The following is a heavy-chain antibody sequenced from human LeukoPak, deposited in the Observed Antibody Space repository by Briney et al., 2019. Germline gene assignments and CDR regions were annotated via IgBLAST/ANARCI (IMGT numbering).Heavy chain of an antibody. Sequence: PGGSLRLSCAASGFTFSSYSMNWVRQAPGKGLEWVSSISSRSRNIYYADSVKGRFTISRDNAKNSLYLQMNSLRAEDTAMYYCARALLLPIVTSLNEHAFDLWGQGTMVTVSS. CDR1: GFTFSSYS. CDR2: ISSRSRNI. CDR3: ARALLLPIVTSLNEHAFDL. V-gene: IGHV3-21*06. J-gene: IGHJ3*01. D-gene: IGHD3-16*02.